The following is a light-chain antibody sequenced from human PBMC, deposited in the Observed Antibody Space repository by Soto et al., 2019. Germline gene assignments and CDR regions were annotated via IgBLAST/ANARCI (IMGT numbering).Light chain of an antibody. J-gene: IGLJ2*01. CDR2: DDR. CDR1: NIGSES. Sequence: SYELTQPPSVSVAPGQTARITCGGKNIGSESVHWYHQQPGQAPVVVVYDDRDRPSGIPERFSGSNSGNTATLTISRVEAGDEADYYCQVWDRNIDQVIFGGGTKLTVL. V-gene: IGLV3-21*02. CDR3: QVWDRNIDQVI.